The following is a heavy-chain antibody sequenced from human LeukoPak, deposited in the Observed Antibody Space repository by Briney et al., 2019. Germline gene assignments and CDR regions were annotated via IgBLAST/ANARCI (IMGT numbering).Heavy chain of an antibody. CDR1: GFTFSSYG. Sequence: GGSLRLSCAASGFTFSSYGMHWVRQAPGKGLEWVADISYDGSDKYYADSVKGRFTIARDNSKNTLYLQMNSLRAEDTAVYYCAKDALGGVFLDYWGQGTLVTVSS. CDR3: AKDALGGVFLDY. D-gene: IGHD3-16*01. CDR2: ISYDGSDK. V-gene: IGHV3-30*18. J-gene: IGHJ4*02.